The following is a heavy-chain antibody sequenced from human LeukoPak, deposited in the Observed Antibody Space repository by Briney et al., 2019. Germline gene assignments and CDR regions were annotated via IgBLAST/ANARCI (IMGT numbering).Heavy chain of an antibody. Sequence: GGTLRLSCAASGFTFTSYSMNWVRQAPGKGLEWVSTISGGGGSTYYADSVKGRFTISRDNSKNTLYLQVNSLRAEDTAVYYCAKGGKWDVTPFDYWGQGALVTVSS. CDR1: GFTFTSYS. J-gene: IGHJ4*02. D-gene: IGHD1-26*01. CDR2: ISGGGGST. CDR3: AKGGKWDVTPFDY. V-gene: IGHV3-23*01.